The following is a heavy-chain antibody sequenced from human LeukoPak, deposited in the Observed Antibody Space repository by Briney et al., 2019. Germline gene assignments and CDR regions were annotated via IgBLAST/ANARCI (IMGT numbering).Heavy chain of an antibody. Sequence: GGSLRLSCAASEFTVSSNHMSWVRQAPGKGLEWVSIIYSGGSTYYADSVKGRFTISRDNSKNTLYLQMNSLRAEDTAVYYCAKVIREVDMSYDYWGQGALVTVSS. CDR3: AKVIREVDMSYDY. D-gene: IGHD5-24*01. CDR1: EFTVSSNH. CDR2: IYSGGST. J-gene: IGHJ4*02. V-gene: IGHV3-53*01.